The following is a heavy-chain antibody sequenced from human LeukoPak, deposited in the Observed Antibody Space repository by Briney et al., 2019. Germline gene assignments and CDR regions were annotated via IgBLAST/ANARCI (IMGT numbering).Heavy chain of an antibody. J-gene: IGHJ3*02. CDR2: IYYGGST. CDR3: ARTEYQLLMGGAFDI. D-gene: IGHD2-2*01. Sequence: SETLSLTCSVSGGSITSYYWSWFRQPPGKGLEWIGYIYYGGSTNYSPSLKGRVTILVDTSKNGLSLRLTSVTAADTGVYYCARTEYQLLMGGAFDIWGQGTMVTVSS. V-gene: IGHV4-59*08. CDR1: GGSITSYY.